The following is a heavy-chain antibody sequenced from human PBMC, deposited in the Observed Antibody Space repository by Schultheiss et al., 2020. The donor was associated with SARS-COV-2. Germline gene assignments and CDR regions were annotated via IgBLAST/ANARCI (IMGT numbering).Heavy chain of an antibody. D-gene: IGHD3-10*01. CDR3: AREGVTLLWFGELFSRYGMDV. CDR2: IYYSGST. V-gene: IGHV4-39*07. CDR1: GGSISSYY. Sequence: SETLSLTCTVSGGSISSYYWGWIRQPPGKGLEWIGSIYYSGSTYYNPSLKSRVTISVDTSKNQFSLKLSSVTAADTAVYYCAREGVTLLWFGELFSRYGMDVWGQGTTVTVSS. J-gene: IGHJ6*02.